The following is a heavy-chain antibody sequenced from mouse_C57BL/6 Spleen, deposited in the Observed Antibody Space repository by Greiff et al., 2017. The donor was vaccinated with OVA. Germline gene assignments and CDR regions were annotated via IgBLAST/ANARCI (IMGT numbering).Heavy chain of an antibody. Sequence: QVQLQQSGPELVKPGASVKISCKASGYAFSSSWMNWVKQRPGKGLEWIGRIYPGDGDTNYDGKVKGKATLTADKSSSTAYMQLSSLTSEDSAVYFCARGYYGSSYGYFDVWGTGTTVTVSS. CDR1: GYAFSSSW. J-gene: IGHJ1*03. D-gene: IGHD1-1*01. CDR3: ARGYYGSSYGYFDV. CDR2: IYPGDGDT. V-gene: IGHV1-82*01.